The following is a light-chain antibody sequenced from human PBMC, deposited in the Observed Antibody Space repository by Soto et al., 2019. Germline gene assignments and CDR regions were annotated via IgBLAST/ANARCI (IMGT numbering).Light chain of an antibody. J-gene: IGKJ1*01. CDR3: QQRSNWPVT. Sequence: EIVLTQSPATLSLSPGERATLSCRASQSVSSYFAWYQQKPGQAPRLLIYDASNRATGIPARFSGSGSGTDFTLTISSLEPEDFAVYYCQQRSNWPVTFGQGTRVDSK. CDR2: DAS. V-gene: IGKV3-11*01. CDR1: QSVSSY.